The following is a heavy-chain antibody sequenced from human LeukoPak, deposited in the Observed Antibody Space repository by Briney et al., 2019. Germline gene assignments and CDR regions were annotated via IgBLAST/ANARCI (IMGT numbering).Heavy chain of an antibody. Sequence: GGSLRLSCTASGFILSDYAIHWVRQGPGKGLEYVAAISSNGAKTFYAEPVKGRFTISRDNSDNTVDLQMDSLRVEDMGVYYCARGRGGSYDSWGQGIPVTVSS. D-gene: IGHD1-26*01. CDR2: ISSNGAKT. CDR1: GFILSDYA. J-gene: IGHJ4*02. CDR3: ARGRGGSYDS. V-gene: IGHV3-64*02.